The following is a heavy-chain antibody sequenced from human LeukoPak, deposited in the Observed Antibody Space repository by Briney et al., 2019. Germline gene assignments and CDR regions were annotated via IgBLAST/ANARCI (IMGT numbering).Heavy chain of an antibody. CDR2: IIPILGIA. D-gene: IGHD6-13*01. V-gene: IGHV1-69*04. CDR1: GGTFSSYA. J-gene: IGHJ6*02. CDR3: ARWAAAGTYYYYGMDV. Sequence: SVKVSCKASGGTFSSYAISWVRQAPGQGLEWMGRIIPILGIANYAQKFQGRVTITADKSTSTAYMELSSLRSGDTAVYYCARWAAAGTYYYYGMDVWGQGTTVTVSS.